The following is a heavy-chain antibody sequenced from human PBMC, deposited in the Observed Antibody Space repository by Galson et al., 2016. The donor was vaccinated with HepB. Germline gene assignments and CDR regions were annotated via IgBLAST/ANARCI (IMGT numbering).Heavy chain of an antibody. D-gene: IGHD4-17*01. V-gene: IGHV3-48*03. CDR2: ISSSGTTI. CDR3: ARDLVYPGDYGKYYYYGMDV. J-gene: IGHJ6*02. CDR1: GFTFSSFE. Sequence: SLRLSCAASGFTFSSFEMNWVRQAPGKGLEWLSYISSSGTTIYYADSVKGRFTISRDNARNSLYLQMNSLRVEDTAFYYCARDLVYPGDYGKYYYYGMDVWGQGTTVTVSS.